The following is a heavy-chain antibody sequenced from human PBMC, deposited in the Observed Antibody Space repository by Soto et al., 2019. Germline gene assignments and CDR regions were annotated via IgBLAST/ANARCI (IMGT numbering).Heavy chain of an antibody. D-gene: IGHD5-12*01. J-gene: IGHJ6*02. CDR1: GYSFTSYW. Sequence: GESLKISFKGSGYSFTSYWISWVRQMPGKGLEWMGRIDPSDSYTNYSPSFQGHVTISADKSISTAYLQWSSLKASDTAMYYCARPGNSGYDLDYSSGMDVWGQGTTVT. CDR2: IDPSDSYT. CDR3: ARPGNSGYDLDYSSGMDV. V-gene: IGHV5-10-1*01.